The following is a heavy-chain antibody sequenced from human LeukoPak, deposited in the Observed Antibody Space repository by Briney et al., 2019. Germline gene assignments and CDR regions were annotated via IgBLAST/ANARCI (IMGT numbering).Heavy chain of an antibody. J-gene: IGHJ4*02. Sequence: GGPLTLSCAPSGFIFSSYSINWVRRSPGKGLVGVVYISSGGSTIYYADSVRGRFTISRDSARNALCLQMDSLRDEDTAVYYCARDETGVGSGGIDFWGQGTLVTVSS. CDR2: ISSGGSTI. CDR1: GFIFSSYS. D-gene: IGHD2-8*02. CDR3: ARDETGVGSGGIDF. V-gene: IGHV3-48*02.